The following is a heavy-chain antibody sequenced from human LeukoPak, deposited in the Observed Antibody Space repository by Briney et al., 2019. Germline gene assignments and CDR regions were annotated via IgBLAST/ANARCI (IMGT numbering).Heavy chain of an antibody. Sequence: SETLSLTRTVSGGSVSSGSYYWSWIRQPPGKGLEWIGYIYYSGSTNYNPSLKSRVTISVDTSKNQFSLKLSSVTAADTAVYYCARRLERWLQSAPFDYWGQGTLVTVSS. CDR1: GGSVSSGSYY. V-gene: IGHV4-61*01. J-gene: IGHJ4*02. CDR3: ARRLERWLQSAPFDY. D-gene: IGHD5-24*01. CDR2: IYYSGST.